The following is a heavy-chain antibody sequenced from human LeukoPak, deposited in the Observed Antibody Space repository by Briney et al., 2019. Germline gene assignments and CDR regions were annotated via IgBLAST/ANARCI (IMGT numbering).Heavy chain of an antibody. V-gene: IGHV3-11*06. D-gene: IGHD6-13*01. J-gene: IGHJ6*02. CDR1: GFTFSDYY. CDR3: ASEYSSSSYYYGMDV. Sequence: GGSLRLSCAASGFTFSDYYMSWIRQAPGRGLEWVSYISTGSSYTNYADSVKGRFTISRDNAKNSLYPQMNSLRAEDTAVYYCASEYSSSSYYYGMDVWGQGTTVTVSS. CDR2: ISTGSSYT.